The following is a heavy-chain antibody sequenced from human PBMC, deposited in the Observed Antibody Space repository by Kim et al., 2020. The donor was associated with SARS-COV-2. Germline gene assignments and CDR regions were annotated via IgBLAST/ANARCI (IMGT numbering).Heavy chain of an antibody. CDR3: AKDFRGVTNFDL. V-gene: IGHV3-9*01. Sequence: GYADSVKGRFTISRDNAKNSLYLQMNSLRAEDTALYYCAKDFRGVTNFDLWGRGTLVTVSS. J-gene: IGHJ2*01. D-gene: IGHD3-10*01.